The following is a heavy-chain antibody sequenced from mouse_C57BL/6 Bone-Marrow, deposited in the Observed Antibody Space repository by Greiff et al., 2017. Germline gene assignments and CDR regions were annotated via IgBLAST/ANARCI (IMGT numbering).Heavy chain of an antibody. Sequence: EVKLVESGGGLVQPGGSLKLSCAASGFTFSDYGMAWVRQAPRKGPEWVAFISNLAYSIYYADTVTGRITISRENAKNTLYLEMTSLRSEDTAMYDCASVYCGRSYDWYFDVWGTGTTVTVSS. D-gene: IGHD1-1*01. J-gene: IGHJ1*03. CDR3: ASVYCGRSYDWYFDV. CDR2: ISNLAYSI. V-gene: IGHV5-15*01. CDR1: GFTFSDYG.